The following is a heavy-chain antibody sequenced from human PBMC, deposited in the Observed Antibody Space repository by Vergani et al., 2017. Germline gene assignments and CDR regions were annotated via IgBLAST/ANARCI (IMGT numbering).Heavy chain of an antibody. Sequence: QVQLQQWGAGLLKPSETLSLTCAVYGGSFSGYYWSWIRQPPGKGLEWIGEINHSGSTNYNPSLKSRVTISVDTSKNQFSLKLSSVTAADTAVYYCARRKSWSYRNPWGQGTLVTVSA. CDR1: GGSFSGYY. CDR3: ARRKSWSYRNP. CDR2: INHSGST. J-gene: IGHJ5*02. V-gene: IGHV4-34*01. D-gene: IGHD1-26*01.